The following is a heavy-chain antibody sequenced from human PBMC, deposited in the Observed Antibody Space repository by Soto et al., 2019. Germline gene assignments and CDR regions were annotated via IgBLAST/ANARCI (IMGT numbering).Heavy chain of an antibody. D-gene: IGHD3-22*01. V-gene: IGHV3-15*07. CDR2: IKSKTDGGTT. CDR1: GFTFNNAW. J-gene: IGHJ4*02. CDR3: TTYYYDSSGYYTGKSDY. Sequence: GGSLRLSCAASGFTFNNAWMNWVRQAPGKGLEWVGRIKSKTDGGTTDYAAPVKGRFTISRDDSKNTVYMQMNSLKTEDTAVYYCTTYYYDSSGYYTGKSDYWGQGTLVTVSS.